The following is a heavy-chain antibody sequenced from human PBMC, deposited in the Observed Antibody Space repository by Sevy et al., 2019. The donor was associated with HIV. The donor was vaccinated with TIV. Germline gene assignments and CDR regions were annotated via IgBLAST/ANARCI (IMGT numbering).Heavy chain of an antibody. V-gene: IGHV4-31*03. J-gene: IGHJ3*02. CDR2: IYYSGST. Sequence: SGTLSLTCTVSGGSISSGGYYWSWIRQHPGTGLEWIGYIYYSGSTYYNPSLNSRVTLSLDTSKNQFSLKLSSVTAADTAVYYCARGEYDSRLTGAFDIWGQGTMVTVSS. CDR1: GGSISSGGYY. D-gene: IGHD3-22*01. CDR3: ARGEYDSRLTGAFDI.